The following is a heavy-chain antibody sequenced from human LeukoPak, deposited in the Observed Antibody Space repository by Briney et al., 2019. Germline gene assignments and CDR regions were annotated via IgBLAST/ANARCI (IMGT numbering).Heavy chain of an antibody. CDR1: GYTFTSYA. J-gene: IGHJ6*03. D-gene: IGHD3-10*01. V-gene: IGHV1-3*01. CDR3: ARQWFGGHYYYYYMDV. Sequence: ASVKVSCKASGYTFTSYAMHWVRQAPGQRLEWMGWINAGNGNTKYSQKFQGRVTITRDTSASTAYMELSSLRSEDTAVYYCARQWFGGHYYYYYMDVWGKGTTVTVSS. CDR2: INAGNGNT.